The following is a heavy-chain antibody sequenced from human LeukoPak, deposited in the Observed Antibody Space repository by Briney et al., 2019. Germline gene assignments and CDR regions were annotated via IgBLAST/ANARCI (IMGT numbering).Heavy chain of an antibody. CDR2: IYPGDSDT. Sequence: GESLKISCKGSGGSFTNYWIGWVRQMPGKGLEWMGIIYPGDSDTRYSPPLQGQVTISADKSISTAYLQWSSLKASDTAIYYCARRQGCSSTSCPPDYWGQGTLVTVSS. V-gene: IGHV5-51*01. D-gene: IGHD2-2*01. CDR1: GGSFTNYW. CDR3: ARRQGCSSTSCPPDY. J-gene: IGHJ4*02.